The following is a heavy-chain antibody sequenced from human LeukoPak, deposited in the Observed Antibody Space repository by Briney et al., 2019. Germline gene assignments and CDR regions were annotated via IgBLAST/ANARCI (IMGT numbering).Heavy chain of an antibody. D-gene: IGHD5-18*01. Sequence: PSETLSLTCTVSGGSISSSSYYWGWIRQPPGKGLEWIGSIYYGGSTYYNPSLKSRVTISVDTSKNQFSLKLSSVTAADTAVYYCARDAGYGYWVVDYWGQGTLVTVSS. CDR3: ARDAGYGYWVVDY. V-gene: IGHV4-39*07. CDR2: IYYGGST. J-gene: IGHJ4*02. CDR1: GGSISSSSYY.